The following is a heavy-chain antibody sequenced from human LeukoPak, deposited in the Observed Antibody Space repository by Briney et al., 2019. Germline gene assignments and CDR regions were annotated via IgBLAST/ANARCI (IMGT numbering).Heavy chain of an antibody. J-gene: IGHJ5*02. CDR2: IRYDGRDK. CDR3: AARPYCTTATCPKTNWFDP. Sequence: GGSLRLSCAASGFILSSYGMHWVRQAPGKGLEWVAFIRYDGRDKFYADSVKGRFTISRDNSKNTLYLQMSSLRADDTAVYYCAARPYCTTATCPKTNWFDPWGQGTLVTVSS. CDR1: GFILSSYG. D-gene: IGHD2-8*01. V-gene: IGHV3-30*02.